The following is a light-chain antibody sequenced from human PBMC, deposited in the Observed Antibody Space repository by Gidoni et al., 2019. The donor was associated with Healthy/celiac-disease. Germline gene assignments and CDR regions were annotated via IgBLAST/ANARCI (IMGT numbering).Light chain of an antibody. CDR1: QRVSSN. Sequence: EIVMTQSPATLSVSPGERATLSCRASQRVSSNLAWYQQKHGQAPRLLIYGASTRATGIPARFSGSGSGTEFTLTISSLQSEDFAVYYCQQYNNWPLWTFGQGTKVEIK. CDR2: GAS. CDR3: QQYNNWPLWT. V-gene: IGKV3-15*01. J-gene: IGKJ1*01.